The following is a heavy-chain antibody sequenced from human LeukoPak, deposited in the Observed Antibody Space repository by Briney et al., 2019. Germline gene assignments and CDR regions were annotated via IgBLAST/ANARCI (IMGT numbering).Heavy chain of an antibody. V-gene: IGHV2-5*02. J-gene: IGHJ3*01. CDR2: IYWDDDK. CDR3: VHLRGGCYSTTCSPLAFDF. Sequence: SGPTLVKPTQTLTLTCTFSGFSLSTSGVGVGWIRQPPGKALEWLTLIYWDDDKRYSPSLKSRLSITKDTSKNQVVLTMANMDPVDTATYYFVHLRGGCYSTTCSPLAFDFWGQGTMVTVSS. CDR1: GFSLSTSGVG. D-gene: IGHD2-2*01.